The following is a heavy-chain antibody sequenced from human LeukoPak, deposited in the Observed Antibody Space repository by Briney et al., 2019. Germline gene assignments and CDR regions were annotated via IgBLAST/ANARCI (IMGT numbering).Heavy chain of an antibody. D-gene: IGHD3-3*02. V-gene: IGHV3-53*01. CDR3: ARVGDHFHWDLDL. CDR1: GFSVSINY. J-gene: IGHJ2*01. Sequence: GGSLRLSCAASGFSVSINYMNWVRQAPGKGLEWVSILYSGSDTYYADSVKGRFTISRDNSKNTLFLQMNSLRAEDTAVYYCARVGDHFHWDLDLWGRGTLVTVSS. CDR2: LYSGSDT.